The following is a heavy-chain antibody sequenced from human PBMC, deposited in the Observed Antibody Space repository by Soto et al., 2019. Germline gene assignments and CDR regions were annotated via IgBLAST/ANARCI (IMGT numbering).Heavy chain of an antibody. D-gene: IGHD3-22*01. J-gene: IGHJ5*02. CDR2: ISAYNGNT. V-gene: IGHV1-18*04. CDR3: ARAEATWFRGVYYYDSSGYSLDP. Sequence: VASVKVSCKASGYTFTSYGISWVRQAPGQGLEWMGWISAYNGNTNYAQKLQGRVTMATDTSTSTAYMELRSLRSDDTAVYYCARAEATWFRGVYYYDSSGYSLDPWGQRTLVTVSS. CDR1: GYTFTSYG.